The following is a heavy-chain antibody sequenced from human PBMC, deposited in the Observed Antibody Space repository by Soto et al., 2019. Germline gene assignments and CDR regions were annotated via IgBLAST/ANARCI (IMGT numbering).Heavy chain of an antibody. CDR1: GVSISRSHNF. D-gene: IGHD4-17*01. Sequence: PSETLSLTCTVTGVSISRSHNFLGWIRPPPGKGLELIGSIFYSGTTYNNPSLNSRVTLSVDTSKNQFSLKLNSVTAADTAVYYCARYYGDYKNYFDYWGQGTLVTSPQ. CDR2: IFYSGTT. CDR3: ARYYGDYKNYFDY. J-gene: IGHJ4*02. V-gene: IGHV4-39*01.